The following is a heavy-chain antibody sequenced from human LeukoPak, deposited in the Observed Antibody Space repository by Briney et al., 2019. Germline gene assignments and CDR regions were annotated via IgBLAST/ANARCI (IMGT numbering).Heavy chain of an antibody. J-gene: IGHJ4*02. CDR1: GGSISSCY. D-gene: IGHD5-24*01. Sequence: SQTLSLTCTVSGGSISSCYWSWIRQPAAKGLEWIGRIYTSGCTNYNPSLKSPVTMSVDTSKNQFSLKLSSVTAADTGVYYCAREGRDGYNRRKAFDYWGQGTLVTVSS. CDR2: IYTSGCT. V-gene: IGHV4-4*07. CDR3: AREGRDGYNRRKAFDY.